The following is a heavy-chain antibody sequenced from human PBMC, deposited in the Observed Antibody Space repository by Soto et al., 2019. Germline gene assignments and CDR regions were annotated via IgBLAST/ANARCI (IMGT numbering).Heavy chain of an antibody. V-gene: IGHV2-5*01. D-gene: IGHD6-19*01. Sequence: QITLKESGPTLVKPTQTLTLTCSFSGFSLSSSAVGVGWNRQPPGKAPERLALIYWNDDKEYSPSLKSRFTITKETSKNPVVLTMTIMDPVDTARYRFAHGSGWLFDYWCQGILVIVSS. CDR2: IYWNDDK. J-gene: IGHJ4*02. CDR3: AHGSGWLFDY. CDR1: GFSLSSSAVG.